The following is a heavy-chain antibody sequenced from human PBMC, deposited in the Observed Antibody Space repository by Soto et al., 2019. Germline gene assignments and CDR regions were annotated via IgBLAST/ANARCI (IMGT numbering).Heavy chain of an antibody. Sequence: HLGGSLRLSCAASGFTFSSYGMHWVRQAPGKGLEWVAVISYDGSNIYYADSVKGRFTISRDNAKNTLYLQMNSLRAEDTAVYYCARMSRVRAEYFQHWGQGTLVTVSS. V-gene: IGHV3-30*03. CDR1: GFTFSSYG. CDR2: ISYDGSNI. J-gene: IGHJ1*01. CDR3: ARMSRVRAEYFQH.